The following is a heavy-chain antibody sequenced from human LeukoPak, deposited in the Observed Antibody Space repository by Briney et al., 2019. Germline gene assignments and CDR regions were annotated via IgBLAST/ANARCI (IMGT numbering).Heavy chain of an antibody. D-gene: IGHD6-19*01. J-gene: IGHJ3*02. CDR3: ARDGQWLVNAFDI. CDR2: IWYDGSNK. Sequence: PGGSLRLSCAASGFTFSSYGMHWVRQAPGKGLEWVAVIWYDGSNKYYAESVKGRFTISSDNSKNTLYLQMNSLRAEDTAVYYCARDGQWLVNAFDIWGQGTMVTVSS. CDR1: GFTFSSYG. V-gene: IGHV3-33*01.